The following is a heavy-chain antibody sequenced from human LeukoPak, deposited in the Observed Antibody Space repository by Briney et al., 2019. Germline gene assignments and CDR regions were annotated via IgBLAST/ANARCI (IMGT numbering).Heavy chain of an antibody. CDR3: VKGYSSSWYLVGYYFDY. J-gene: IGHJ4*02. CDR1: GFTVSSNY. D-gene: IGHD6-13*01. Sequence: GGSLRLSCAASGFTVSSNYMSWVRQAPGTGLECVSVIYSDGSTYYADSVKGRFTISRDNSKNTLYLQMNSLRAEDTAVYYCVKGYSSSWYLVGYYFDYWGQGSLVTVSS. V-gene: IGHV3-66*01. CDR2: IYSDGST.